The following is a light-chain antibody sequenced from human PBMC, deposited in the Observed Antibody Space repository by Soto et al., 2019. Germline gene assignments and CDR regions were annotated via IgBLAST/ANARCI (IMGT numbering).Light chain of an antibody. V-gene: IGLV2-14*01. CDR3: SSYTSSTTLDV. J-gene: IGLJ1*01. Sequence: QSALTQPASVSESPGQSITISCTGTSSDVGAYNYVSWYQQLPGKAPKLMIYEVSNRPSGVSSRFSGSKSGNTASLTISGLQAEDEADYYCSSYTSSTTLDVFGTGTKVTVL. CDR2: EVS. CDR1: SSDVGAYNY.